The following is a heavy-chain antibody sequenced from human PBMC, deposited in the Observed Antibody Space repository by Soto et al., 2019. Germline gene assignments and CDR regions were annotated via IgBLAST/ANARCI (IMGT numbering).Heavy chain of an antibody. CDR3: ARLAGYCSGTSCYGYYGMEV. Sequence: PSETLSLTCTVSGGSXSSYYWSWIRQPPGKGLEWIGYIYYSGSTNYNPSLKSRVTISVDTSKNQFSLKLSSVTAADTAVYYCARLAGYCSGTSCYGYYGMEVWGQGTTVTVSS. CDR1: GGSXSSYY. D-gene: IGHD2-2*01. V-gene: IGHV4-59*01. J-gene: IGHJ6*02. CDR2: IYYSGST.